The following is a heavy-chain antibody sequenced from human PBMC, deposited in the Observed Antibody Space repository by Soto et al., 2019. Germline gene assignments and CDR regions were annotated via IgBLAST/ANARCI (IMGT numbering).Heavy chain of an antibody. J-gene: IGHJ4*02. CDR1: GFTFIIYA. D-gene: IGHD3-3*01. CDR2: ISYDGSNK. V-gene: IGHV3-30-3*01. Sequence: GGSLRLSCAASGFTFIIYAMHWVLQAQGKGLEWVAVISYDGSNKYYADSVKGRFTISRDNSKNMLYLQMNGLRAEDTAVYYCATPYAAWLLYGYFDYWGQGTQVTVSS. CDR3: ATPYAAWLLYGYFDY.